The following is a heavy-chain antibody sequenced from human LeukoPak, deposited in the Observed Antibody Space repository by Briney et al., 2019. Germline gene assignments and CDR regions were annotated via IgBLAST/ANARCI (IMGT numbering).Heavy chain of an antibody. CDR2: IIPILGIA. J-gene: IGHJ4*02. Sequence: SVKVSCKASGGTFSSYAISWVRQAPGQGLEWMGRIIPILGIANYAQKFQGRVTITADKSTSTAYMELSSLRSEDTAVYYCARGDYHDSSVYYSSGDEFDYWGQGTLVTVSS. CDR3: ARGDYHDSSVYYSSGDEFDY. V-gene: IGHV1-69*04. D-gene: IGHD3-22*01. CDR1: GGTFSSYA.